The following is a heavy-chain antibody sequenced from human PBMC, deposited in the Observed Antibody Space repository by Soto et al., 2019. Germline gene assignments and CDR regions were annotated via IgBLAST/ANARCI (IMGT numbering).Heavy chain of an antibody. CDR2: IYYSGST. D-gene: IGHD5-18*01. J-gene: IGHJ5*01. V-gene: IGHV4-31*03. Sequence: QVQLQESGPGLVKPSQTLSLTCTVSGGSIRGGPYYWSWIRQHPGRGLEWIGYIYYSGSTYYNPSSTSRLAIPLHTSKHQLSLTLHSVTSADTAIYYCARPAPPEYTAPLDSWGQGTLVTVSS. CDR3: ARPAPPEYTAPLDS. CDR1: GGSIRGGPYY.